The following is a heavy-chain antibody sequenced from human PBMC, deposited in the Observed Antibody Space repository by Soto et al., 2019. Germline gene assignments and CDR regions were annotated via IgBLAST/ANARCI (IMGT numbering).Heavy chain of an antibody. Sequence: LSLTCTVSGGSISSSGYYWGWIRQPPGKGLEWIGNFYYSGNTYYNPSLKSRVTISLDTSKNQFSLRLSSVTAADTAVYYCARQDVMIVVDYWGQGTLVTVSS. V-gene: IGHV4-39*01. CDR3: ARQDVMIVVDY. D-gene: IGHD3-16*01. J-gene: IGHJ4*02. CDR1: GGSISSSGYY. CDR2: FYYSGNT.